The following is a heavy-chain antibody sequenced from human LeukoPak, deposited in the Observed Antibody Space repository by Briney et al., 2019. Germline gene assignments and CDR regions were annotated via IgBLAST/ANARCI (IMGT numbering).Heavy chain of an antibody. D-gene: IGHD1-1*01. CDR2: MNQDGSEK. V-gene: IGHV3-7*01. Sequence: PGGSLRLSCAASGFTFNTYWMNWVRQAPGERLKWVASMNQDGSEKYYVDSVKGRFTISRDNAKNSLYLQMDSLRAEDTAVYYCARDQGNGCFDPWGQGSLVTVSS. CDR3: ARDQGNGCFDP. CDR1: GFTFNTYW. J-gene: IGHJ5*02.